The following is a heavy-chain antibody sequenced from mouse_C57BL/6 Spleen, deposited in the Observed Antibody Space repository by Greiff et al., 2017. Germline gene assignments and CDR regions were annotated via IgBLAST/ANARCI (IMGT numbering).Heavy chain of an antibody. CDR2: IWSGGST. J-gene: IGHJ1*03. Sequence: QVHVKQSGPGLVQPSQSLSITCTVSGFSLTSYGVHWVRQSPGKGLEWLGVIWSGGSTDYNAAFISRLSISKDNSKSQVFFKMNSLQADDTAIYYCAINGAYWYFDVWGTGTTVTVSS. CDR3: AINGAYWYFDV. D-gene: IGHD3-1*01. V-gene: IGHV2-2*01. CDR1: GFSLTSYG.